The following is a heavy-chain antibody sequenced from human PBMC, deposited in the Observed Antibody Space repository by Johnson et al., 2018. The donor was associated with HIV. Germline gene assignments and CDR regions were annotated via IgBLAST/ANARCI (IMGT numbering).Heavy chain of an antibody. V-gene: IGHV3-30*03. Sequence: QVQLVESGGGVVQPGRSLRLSCAASGFTFSSYGMHWVRQAPGKGLEWVAVISYDGSNKYYADSVKGRFTISRDNSKNTLYLQMNSLRAEDTAVYYCARDGIGRGIVGANDAFDIWGQGTMVTVSS. CDR2: ISYDGSNK. J-gene: IGHJ3*02. D-gene: IGHD1-26*01. CDR3: ARDGIGRGIVGANDAFDI. CDR1: GFTFSSYG.